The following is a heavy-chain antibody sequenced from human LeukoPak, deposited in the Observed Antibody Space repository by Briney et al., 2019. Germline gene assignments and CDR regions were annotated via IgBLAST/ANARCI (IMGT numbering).Heavy chain of an antibody. CDR2: IKSKTDGGTT. CDR3: ITDPGEWEPI. D-gene: IGHD1-26*01. V-gene: IGHV3-15*01. J-gene: IGHJ3*02. CDR1: GFTLSNAW. Sequence: GGSLRLSCAASGFTLSNAWMSWVRQAPGNGLVWVGRIKSKTDGGTTDYGAPVKGRVIISRDDSKNTLYLQMNGLKIEDTAVYYCITDPGEWEPIWGQGTMVTVSS.